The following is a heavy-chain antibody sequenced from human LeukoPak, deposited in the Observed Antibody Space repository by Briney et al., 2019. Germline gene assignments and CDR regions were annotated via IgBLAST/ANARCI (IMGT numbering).Heavy chain of an antibody. CDR1: GGSIGSSYYY. CDR2: IYDSGST. Sequence: SETLSLTCTVSGGSIGSSYYYWGWIRQPPGKGLEWIGSIYDSGSTNYNPSLKSRVTISVDTSKNQFSLKLSSVTAADTAVYYCARAEYYFDYWGQGTLVTVSS. V-gene: IGHV4-39*07. J-gene: IGHJ4*02. CDR3: ARAEYYFDY. D-gene: IGHD3-10*01.